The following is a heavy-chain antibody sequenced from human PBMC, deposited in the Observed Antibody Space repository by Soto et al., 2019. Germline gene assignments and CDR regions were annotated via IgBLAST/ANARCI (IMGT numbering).Heavy chain of an antibody. CDR1: GFTFSSYA. CDR3: AREKGSGYCCLDS. Sequence: QVQLVESGGGVVQPGRSLRLSCEASGFTFSSYAMLWVRQAPGKGLEWVAVTLHDGSNKYYADSVKGRFTISRDNSKNTLYLKMNSLRPEDTAVYYCAREKGSGYCCLDSWGHGTLVTVSS. V-gene: IGHV3-30-3*01. J-gene: IGHJ5*01. CDR2: TLHDGSNK. D-gene: IGHD5-12*01.